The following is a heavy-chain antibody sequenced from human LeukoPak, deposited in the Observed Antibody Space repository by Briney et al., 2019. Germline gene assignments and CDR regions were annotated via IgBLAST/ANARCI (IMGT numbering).Heavy chain of an antibody. D-gene: IGHD5-18*01. V-gene: IGHV3-23*01. J-gene: IGHJ5*02. CDR3: AKADPGYSYGT. CDR2: IKGGGGDP. CDR1: GFTFSTYA. Sequence: GGSLRLSCADSGFTFSTYAMGWVRQSPGKGLEWVSSIKGGGGDPFYADSVKGRFSISRDNSKNTLYLQMNSLRAEDTAVYYCAKADPGYSYGTWGQGTLVTVSS.